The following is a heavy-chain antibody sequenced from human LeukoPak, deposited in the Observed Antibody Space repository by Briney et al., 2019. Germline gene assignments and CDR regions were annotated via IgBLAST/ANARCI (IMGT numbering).Heavy chain of an antibody. CDR1: GFTFSSYA. V-gene: IGHV3-23*01. CDR3: AKAPSPVLRFLEWLNGIDY. Sequence: TGGSLRLSCAASGFTFSSYAMNWVRQAPGKGLEWVSAISGSGGSTYYADSVKGRFTISRDNSKNTLYLQMNSLRAEDTAVYYCAKAPSPVLRFLEWLNGIDYWGQGTLVTVSS. D-gene: IGHD3-3*01. J-gene: IGHJ4*02. CDR2: ISGSGGST.